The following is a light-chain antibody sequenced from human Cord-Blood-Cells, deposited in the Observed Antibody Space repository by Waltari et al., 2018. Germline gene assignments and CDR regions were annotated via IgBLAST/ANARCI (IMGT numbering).Light chain of an antibody. J-gene: IGLJ3*02. CDR3: AAWDDSLSGWV. Sequence: QSVLTQPPSASGTPGQRVTISCSGSSSNLGSNYVYWYQQLPGPAPNLLIYRNNQRPSGVPDRFSGSKSGTSASLAISGLRSEDEADYYCAAWDDSLSGWVFGGGTKLTVL. CDR2: RNN. CDR1: SSNLGSNY. V-gene: IGLV1-47*01.